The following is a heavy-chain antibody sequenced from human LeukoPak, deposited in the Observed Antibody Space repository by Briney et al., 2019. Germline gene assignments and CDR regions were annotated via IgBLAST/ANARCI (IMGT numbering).Heavy chain of an antibody. Sequence: PGGSLRLSCAASGFTVSSNYMSWVRQAPGKGLEWVSVIYSGGSTYYADSVKGRFTISRDNSKNTLYLQMNSLRAEDTAVYYCARDLIVGARRYYFGYWGQGTLVTVSS. V-gene: IGHV3-66*01. CDR1: GFTVSSNY. D-gene: IGHD1-26*01. J-gene: IGHJ4*02. CDR3: ARDLIVGARRYYFGY. CDR2: IYSGGST.